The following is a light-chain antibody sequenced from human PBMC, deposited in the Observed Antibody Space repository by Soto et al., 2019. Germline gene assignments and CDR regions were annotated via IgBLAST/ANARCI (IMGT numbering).Light chain of an antibody. J-gene: IGKJ1*01. Sequence: DIQMTQSPSTLSASVGDRVTITCRASQSISSWLAWYQQKPGKAPKLLIYKASSLESGVPSTFSGSGSGTEFTLTISNLQPDDFATYYCQQYENYWTFGQGTKVDIK. V-gene: IGKV1-5*03. CDR1: QSISSW. CDR3: QQYENYWT. CDR2: KAS.